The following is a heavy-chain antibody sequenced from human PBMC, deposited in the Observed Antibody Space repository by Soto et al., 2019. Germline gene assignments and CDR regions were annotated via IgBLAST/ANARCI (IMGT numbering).Heavy chain of an antibody. V-gene: IGHV3-74*01. Sequence: EVQLVESGGGSVQPGGSLRLSCAASGFTLSGYWMHWVRQVPGKGLVWVSRISSDGRTTNYADSVGGRFTISRDNAKNTLYVQMNSLRAEDTAVYYCVRGNSGYGNFDYWGQGTLVTVSS. J-gene: IGHJ4*02. D-gene: IGHD5-12*01. CDR2: ISSDGRTT. CDR3: VRGNSGYGNFDY. CDR1: GFTLSGYW.